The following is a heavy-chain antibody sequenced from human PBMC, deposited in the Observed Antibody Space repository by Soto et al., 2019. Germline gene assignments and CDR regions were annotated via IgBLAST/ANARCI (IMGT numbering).Heavy chain of an antibody. CDR2: ISYDGSVK. J-gene: IGHJ4*02. CDR1: GFIFSNYG. D-gene: IGHD2-8*02. CDR3: AKDGTGGPPYYFDY. V-gene: IGHV3-30*18. Sequence: QVQLVESGGGVVQPGRSLRLSCAASGFIFSNYGMHWVRQAPGKGLEWVTIISYDGSVKYYADSVKGQFTISRDNSKNTLYLQMNSLRAEDTAVYYCAKDGTGGPPYYFDYWGQGTLVTVSS.